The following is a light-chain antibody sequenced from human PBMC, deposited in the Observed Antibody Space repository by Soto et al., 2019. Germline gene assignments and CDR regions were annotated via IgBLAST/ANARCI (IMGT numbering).Light chain of an antibody. CDR1: SSNIGAGYD. CDR2: GNS. Sequence: QSALAQPPPVSGAPGQRVTISCTGSSSNIGAGYDVHWYQQLPGTAPKLLIYGNSNRPSGVPDRFSGSKSGTSASLAITGLQAEDEADYYCQSYDSSLSGYVFGTG. V-gene: IGLV1-40*01. CDR3: QSYDSSLSGYV. J-gene: IGLJ1*01.